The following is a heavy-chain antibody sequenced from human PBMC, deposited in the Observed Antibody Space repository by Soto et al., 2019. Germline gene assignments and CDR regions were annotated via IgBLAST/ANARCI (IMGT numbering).Heavy chain of an antibody. CDR2: ISYSGST. CDR1: GGSVRSYF. V-gene: IGHV4-59*08. CDR3: ARHYYGDFTFDY. Sequence: SETLSLTCTVSGGSVRSYFWSWIRQPPGKGLEWIGYISYSGSTNYNPSLKSRVTISLDTSKSQFSLKLSSVTAADTAVYYCARHYYGDFTFDYWGQGTLVTVSS. J-gene: IGHJ4*02. D-gene: IGHD4-17*01.